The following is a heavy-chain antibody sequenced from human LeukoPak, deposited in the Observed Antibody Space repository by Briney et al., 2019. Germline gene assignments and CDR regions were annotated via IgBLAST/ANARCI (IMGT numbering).Heavy chain of an antibody. CDR3: ARARYHTEMTYFRTVYYFDY. V-gene: IGHV4-34*01. CDR1: GGSFSGYY. J-gene: IGHJ4*02. D-gene: IGHD3/OR15-3a*01. Sequence: SETLSLTCAVYGGSFSGYYWSWIRQPPGKRLEWIGYIYYSGSTYYNPSLKSRVTISVDTSKNQFSLKLSSVTAADTAVYYCARARYHTEMTYFRTVYYFDYWGQGTLVTVSS. CDR2: IYYSGST.